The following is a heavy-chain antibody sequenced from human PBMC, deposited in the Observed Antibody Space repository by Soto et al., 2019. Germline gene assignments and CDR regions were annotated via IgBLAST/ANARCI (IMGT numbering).Heavy chain of an antibody. CDR1: GASITSDKYY. CDR3: ARLEGLATISYYFDF. D-gene: IGHD3-9*01. V-gene: IGHV4-39*01. J-gene: IGHJ4*02. CDR2: IYYRGNT. Sequence: KASETLSLTCSVSGASITSDKYYWGWIRQPPGKGLEWIGSIYYRGNTYYNPSLQTRVTISLDKSKSQFSLRLNSVTAADSAVYFCARLEGLATISYYFDFWGQGAQVTVSS.